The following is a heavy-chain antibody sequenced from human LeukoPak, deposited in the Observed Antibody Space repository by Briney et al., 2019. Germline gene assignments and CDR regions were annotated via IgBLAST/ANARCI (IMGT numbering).Heavy chain of an antibody. V-gene: IGHV3-9*01. CDR3: AYARDSSSIDY. J-gene: IGHJ4*02. CDR2: ISWNSGSI. D-gene: IGHD6-6*01. Sequence: GGSLRLSCAASGFTFDDYAMHWVRQAPGKGLEWVSGISWNSGSIGYADSVKGRFTISRDNAENSLYLQMNSLRAEDTALYYCAYARDSSSIDYWGQGTLVTVSS. CDR1: GFTFDDYA.